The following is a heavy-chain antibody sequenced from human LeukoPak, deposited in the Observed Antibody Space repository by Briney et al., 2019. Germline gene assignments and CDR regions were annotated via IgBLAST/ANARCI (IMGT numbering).Heavy chain of an antibody. CDR3: ARGGSYLSAFDI. Sequence: GGSLRLSCAASGFTVSSNYMSWVRQAPGMGLEWVSVIYSGGSTYYADSVKGRFTISRDNSKNTLYLQMNSLRAEDMAVYYCARGGSYLSAFDIWGQGTMVTVSS. V-gene: IGHV3-53*01. J-gene: IGHJ3*02. CDR1: GFTVSSNY. D-gene: IGHD1-26*01. CDR2: IYSGGST.